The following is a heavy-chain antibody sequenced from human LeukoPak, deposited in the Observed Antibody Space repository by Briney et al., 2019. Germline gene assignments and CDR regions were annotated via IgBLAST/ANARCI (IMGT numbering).Heavy chain of an antibody. Sequence: GESLKISCKASGYSFTNYWIGWVRQMFGKGLEWMGVIYPGDSDVRYTSSFQGQVTISADKSINIAYLQWSSLKASDTAMYYCARLQDYSDYEADFWGQGPLVTVSS. V-gene: IGHV5-51*01. D-gene: IGHD4-11*01. J-gene: IGHJ4*02. CDR1: GYSFTNYW. CDR3: ARLQDYSDYEADF. CDR2: IYPGDSDV.